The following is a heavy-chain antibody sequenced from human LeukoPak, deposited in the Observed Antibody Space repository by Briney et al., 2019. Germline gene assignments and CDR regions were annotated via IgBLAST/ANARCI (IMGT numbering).Heavy chain of an antibody. CDR3: TTNYGDYDFFDY. V-gene: IGHV3-15*01. D-gene: IGHD4-17*01. CDR1: GFTVSNAW. J-gene: IGHJ4*02. CDR2: IKSKADGGTV. Sequence: GGSLRLSCVVSGFTVSNAWMSWVRQAPGKGLEWVGRIKSKADGGTVDYAAPVKGRFTISRDDSKNTLYLQMNSLKTEDTAVYYCTTNYGDYDFFDYWGQGTLVTVSS.